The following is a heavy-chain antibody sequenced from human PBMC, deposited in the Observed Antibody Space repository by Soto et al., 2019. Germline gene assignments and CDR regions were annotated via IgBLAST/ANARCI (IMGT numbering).Heavy chain of an antibody. D-gene: IGHD1-1*01. Sequence: LRLSCAASGFAFSSYWMHWVRQTPGKGPVWVSRIYNDGSRTAYADSVKGRFTISRDNAKNTMYLQMSSLTVEDTAVYYCARDLSGDTTPYFDLWGQGTLVTVSS. CDR3: ARDLSGDTTPYFDL. CDR1: GFAFSSYW. CDR2: IYNDGSRT. V-gene: IGHV3-74*01. J-gene: IGHJ4*02.